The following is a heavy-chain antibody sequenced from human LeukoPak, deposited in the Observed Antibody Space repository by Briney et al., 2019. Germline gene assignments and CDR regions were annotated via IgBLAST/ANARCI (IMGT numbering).Heavy chain of an antibody. Sequence: PGGSLRLSCAASGFTFSDYYMSWIRQAPGKGLEWVSYISSSSSYTNYADSVKGRFTISRDNAKNSLYLQMNSLRSEDTAVYYCAAPPTYGSGSYSDVWGQGTTVTVSS. CDR2: ISSSSSYT. V-gene: IGHV3-11*03. CDR3: AAPPTYGSGSYSDV. D-gene: IGHD3-10*01. CDR1: GFTFSDYY. J-gene: IGHJ6*02.